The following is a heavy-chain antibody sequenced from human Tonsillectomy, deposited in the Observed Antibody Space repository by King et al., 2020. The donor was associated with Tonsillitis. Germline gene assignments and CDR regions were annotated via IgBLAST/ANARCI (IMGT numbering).Heavy chain of an antibody. CDR1: GGSISSSSYY. CDR2: IYYSGST. D-gene: IGHD6-19*01. Sequence: LQLQESGPGLVKPSETLSLTCTVSGGSISSSSYYWGWIRQPPGKGLEWIGSIYYSGSTYYNPSLKSRVTISVDTSKNQVSLKLSSVTAADTAVYYCASDSSGPLSGFDYWGQGTLVTVSS. V-gene: IGHV4-39*01. CDR3: ASDSSGPLSGFDY. J-gene: IGHJ4*02.